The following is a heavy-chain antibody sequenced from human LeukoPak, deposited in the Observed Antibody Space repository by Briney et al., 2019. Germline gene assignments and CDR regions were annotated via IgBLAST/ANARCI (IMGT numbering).Heavy chain of an antibody. CDR2: ITTYNGNT. Sequence: VASVKVSCKASGYTFTNYGISWVRQAPGQGLEWMGWITTYNGNTNYAQKLQGRVTLTTDTSTSTVYMELRSLTSDDTAVYYCARAETTLLLNYWGQGTLVTVSS. CDR3: ARAETTLLLNY. V-gene: IGHV1-18*01. D-gene: IGHD4-11*01. J-gene: IGHJ4*02. CDR1: GYTFTNYG.